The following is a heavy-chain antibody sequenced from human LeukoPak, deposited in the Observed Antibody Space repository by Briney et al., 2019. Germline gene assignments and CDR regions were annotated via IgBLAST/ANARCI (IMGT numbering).Heavy chain of an antibody. CDR2: INHSGST. J-gene: IGHJ4*02. V-gene: IGHV4-34*01. CDR3: AVGVVVINDY. CDR1: GGSFSGYY. Sequence: SETLSLTCAVYGGSFSGYYWSWIRQPPGKGLEWIGEINHSGSTNYNPSLKSRVTISVDTSKNRFSLKLSSVTAADTAVYYCAVGVVVINDYWGQGTLVTVSS. D-gene: IGHD3-22*01.